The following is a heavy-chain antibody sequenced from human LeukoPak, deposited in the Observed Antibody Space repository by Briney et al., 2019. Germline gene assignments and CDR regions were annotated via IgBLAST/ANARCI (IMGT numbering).Heavy chain of an antibody. Sequence: SVTLSLTCTVSGGSISSYYWSWIRQPAGKGLEWIGRIYTSGSTNYNPSLKSRVTMSVDTSKNQFSLKLSSVTAADTAVYYCARDQGLFTMVQGTREGLNWFDPWGQGTLVTVSS. D-gene: IGHD3-10*01. CDR1: GGSISSYY. J-gene: IGHJ5*02. CDR3: ARDQGLFTMVQGTREGLNWFDP. V-gene: IGHV4-4*07. CDR2: IYTSGST.